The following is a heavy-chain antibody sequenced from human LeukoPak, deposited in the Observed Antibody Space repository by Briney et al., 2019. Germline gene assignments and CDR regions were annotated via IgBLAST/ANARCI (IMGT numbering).Heavy chain of an antibody. CDR2: ISYDGSNK. Sequence: PGRSLRLSCAASGFTFSSYAMHWVRQAPGKGLEWVAVISYDGSNKYYADSVKGRFTISRDNSKNTLYLQMNSLRAEDTAVYYCSRDQDGGELDYWGQGTLVTVSS. D-gene: IGHD4-23*01. CDR1: GFTFSSYA. J-gene: IGHJ4*02. V-gene: IGHV3-30-3*01. CDR3: SRDQDGGELDY.